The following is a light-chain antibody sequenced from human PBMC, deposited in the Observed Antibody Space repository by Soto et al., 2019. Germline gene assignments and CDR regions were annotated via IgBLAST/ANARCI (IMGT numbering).Light chain of an antibody. J-gene: IGKJ4*01. Sequence: EIVLTQSPATLSLSPGERATLSCRASQSVSSYLVWYQHKPGQAPRLLIYDASNRATGIPARFSGSGSGTDFTLTISRLEPEDYAVYYCQQRSNWPLTFGGGTKVDIK. CDR2: DAS. CDR3: QQRSNWPLT. V-gene: IGKV3-11*01. CDR1: QSVSSY.